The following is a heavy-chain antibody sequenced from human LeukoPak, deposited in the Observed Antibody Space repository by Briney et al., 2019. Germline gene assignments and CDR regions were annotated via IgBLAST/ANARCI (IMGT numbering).Heavy chain of an antibody. J-gene: IGHJ4*02. CDR2: IISSSSTI. V-gene: IGHV3-48*04. CDR1: GFTFSSYS. Sequence: PGGALRLSCAASGFTFSSYSMNWVRQAPGEGLGWVSYIISSSSTIYYADSVKGRFTISGDNAKNSLYLQMNSLRAEDTAVYYCARVSGSSSIVDYWGQGTLVTVSS. D-gene: IGHD6-6*01. CDR3: ARVSGSSSIVDY.